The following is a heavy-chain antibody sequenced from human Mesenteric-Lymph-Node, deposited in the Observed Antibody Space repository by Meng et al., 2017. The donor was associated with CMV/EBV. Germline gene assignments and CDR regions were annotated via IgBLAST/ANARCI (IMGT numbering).Heavy chain of an antibody. CDR3: ARVGIEGYSSGRLDY. CDR2: IYSGGRT. CDR1: GFTVSSNY. V-gene: IGHV3-53*01. J-gene: IGHJ4*02. D-gene: IGHD6-19*01. Sequence: GESLKISCAASGFTVSSNYMSWVRQAPGKGLEWVSLIYSGGRTYYADSVKGRFTISRDNAKNSLYLQMNSLRAEDTAVYYCARVGIEGYSSGRLDYWGQGTLVTVSS.